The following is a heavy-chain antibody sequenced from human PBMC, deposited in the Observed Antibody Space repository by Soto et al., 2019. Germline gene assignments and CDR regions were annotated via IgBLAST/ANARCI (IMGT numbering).Heavy chain of an antibody. J-gene: IGHJ6*02. V-gene: IGHV1-69*02. CDR1: GGTFSSYT. D-gene: IGHD3-10*01. CDR3: ARIWFGELNHYYYYGIDV. CDR2: IIPILGIA. Sequence: SVKVSCKASGGTFSSYTISWVRQAPGQGLEWMGRIIPILGIANYAQKFQGRVTITADKSTSTAYMELSSLRSEDTAVYYCARIWFGELNHYYYYGIDVWGQGTTVTVSS.